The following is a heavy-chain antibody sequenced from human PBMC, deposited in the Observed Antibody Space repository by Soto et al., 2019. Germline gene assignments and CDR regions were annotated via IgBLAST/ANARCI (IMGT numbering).Heavy chain of an antibody. V-gene: IGHV3-23*01. CDR3: AKPHPYCRSTSCYFPFDY. J-gene: IGHJ4*02. Sequence: GGSLRLSCAASGFTFSNYAMNWVRQAPGKGLKWVSSISGGGGSTYYADSVKGRFTISRDNSKNTLYLQMNSLRVEDTAVYYCAKPHPYCRSTSCYFPFDYWGQGTLVTVSS. CDR2: ISGGGGST. CDR1: GFTFSNYA. D-gene: IGHD2-2*01.